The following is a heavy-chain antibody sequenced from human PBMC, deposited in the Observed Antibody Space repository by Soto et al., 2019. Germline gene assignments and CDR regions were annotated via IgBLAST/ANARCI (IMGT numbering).Heavy chain of an antibody. V-gene: IGHV1-2*02. D-gene: IGHD3-10*01. CDR1: GYTCTAYY. Sequence: QVQLVQSGAEVKEPGDSVRVSCEASGYTCTAYYIHWVRQAPGQGLEWMGWINPKFGDTTYAQDFQGRVSMTRDMSISTVYMELSRPTSDDTAIYYCARNMDSYYGPGRGNGHGFWGQGTTVTVFS. CDR3: ARNMDSYYGPGRGNGHGF. J-gene: IGHJ6*02. CDR2: INPKFGDT.